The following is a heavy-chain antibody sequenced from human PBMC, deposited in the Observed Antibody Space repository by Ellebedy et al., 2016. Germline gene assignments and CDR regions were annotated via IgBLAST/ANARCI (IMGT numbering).Heavy chain of an antibody. V-gene: IGHV3-74*01. CDR3: VRGPSTGAFDI. CDR1: GFSFSSYW. D-gene: IGHD2-2*01. CDR2: INTDGKIT. Sequence: GESLKISCAASGFSFSSYWIHWVRQAPGKGLVWVSRINTDGKITDYADSVKGRFSISRDNAKNTLYLQMNSLRAEDTAVYYCVRGPSTGAFDIWGQGTMVTVSS. J-gene: IGHJ3*02.